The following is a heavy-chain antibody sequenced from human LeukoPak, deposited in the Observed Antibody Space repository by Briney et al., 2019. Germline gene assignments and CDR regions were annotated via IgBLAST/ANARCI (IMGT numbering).Heavy chain of an antibody. Sequence: RGESLKISCKTSGYRFTNYWIGWVRQMPGKGLEWMGIIYPGDSDTRYSPSFQGQVTISADKSISTAYLQWSSLKASDTAMYYCARHRGPHVPMSYYHYMDVWGKGTTVTVSS. CDR3: ARHRGPHVPMSYYHYMDV. J-gene: IGHJ6*03. D-gene: IGHD3-10*01. CDR2: IYPGDSDT. V-gene: IGHV5-51*01. CDR1: GYRFTNYW.